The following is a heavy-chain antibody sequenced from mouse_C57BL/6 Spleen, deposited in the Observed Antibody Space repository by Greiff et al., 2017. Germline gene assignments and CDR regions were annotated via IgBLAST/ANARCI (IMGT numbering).Heavy chain of an antibody. CDR1: GFNIKDDY. Sequence: VQLKQSGAELVRPGASVKLSCTASGFNIKDDYMHWVKQRPEQGLEWIGWIDPENGDTEYASKFQGKATITADTSSNTAYLQLSSLTSEDTAVYYCTGYYGSSFWFAYWGQGTLVTVSA. CDR2: IDPENGDT. CDR3: TGYYGSSFWFAY. J-gene: IGHJ3*01. D-gene: IGHD1-1*01. V-gene: IGHV14-4*01.